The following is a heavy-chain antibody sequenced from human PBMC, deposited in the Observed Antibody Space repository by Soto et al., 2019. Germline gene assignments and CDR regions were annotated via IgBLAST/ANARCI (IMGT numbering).Heavy chain of an antibody. CDR3: ARDCASTSCSVWRD. CDR2: ITSGGDKT. J-gene: IGHJ4*02. CDR1: GFSLNNFA. D-gene: IGHD2-2*01. Sequence: EVQLLESGGDLVQPGGSLRLSCAASGFSLNNFAMAWVRQAPGKGLEWVSTITSGGDKTSYADSVKARFIISRDNSKNMLYLQMNSLRVEDTALYYCARDCASTSCSVWRDWGQGTLVTVSS. V-gene: IGHV3-23*01.